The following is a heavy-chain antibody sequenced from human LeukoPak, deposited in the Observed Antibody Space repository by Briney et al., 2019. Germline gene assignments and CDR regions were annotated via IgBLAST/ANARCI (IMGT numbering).Heavy chain of an antibody. J-gene: IGHJ4*02. CDR3: ARGDPNSGEDY. V-gene: IGHV4-31*03. D-gene: IGHD7-27*01. CDR1: GGSISSGGYY. CDR2: IYYSGST. Sequence: KPSETLSLTCTVSGGSISSGGYYWSWIRQHPGKGLEWIGYIYYSGSTYYNPSLKSRVNISVDTSKNQFSLKLSSVTAADTAVYYCARGDPNSGEDYWGQGTLVTVSS.